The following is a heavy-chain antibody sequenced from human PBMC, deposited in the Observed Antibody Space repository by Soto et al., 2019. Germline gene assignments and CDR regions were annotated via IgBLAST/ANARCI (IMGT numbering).Heavy chain of an antibody. CDR3: TRDGDGRMTTNPYYYYGMDV. V-gene: IGHV4-59*01. CDR1: GGSISGYY. J-gene: IGHJ6*02. D-gene: IGHD2-21*02. CDR2: VYYSGGA. Sequence: LSLTCTVSGGSISGYYWSWIRQPPGKGLEWIGNVYYSGGAKYNPSVKRRVSISVDTSKNQFSLNLSSVTAAGTAVYYCTRDGDGRMTTNPYYYYGMDVWGPGITVTVSS.